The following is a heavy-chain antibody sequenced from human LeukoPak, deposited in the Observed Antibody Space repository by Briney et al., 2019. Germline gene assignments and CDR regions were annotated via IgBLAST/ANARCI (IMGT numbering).Heavy chain of an antibody. CDR2: ISSSRSYI. CDR3: ARVRYSSGWESAFDI. V-gene: IGHV3-21*01. Sequence: GGSLRLSCAASGFTFSSYSMNWVRQAPGKRLEWVSSISSSRSYIYYADSVKGRFTISRDNAKNSLYLQMNSLRAEDTAVYYCARVRYSSGWESAFDIWGQGTMVTVSS. D-gene: IGHD6-19*01. CDR1: GFTFSSYS. J-gene: IGHJ3*02.